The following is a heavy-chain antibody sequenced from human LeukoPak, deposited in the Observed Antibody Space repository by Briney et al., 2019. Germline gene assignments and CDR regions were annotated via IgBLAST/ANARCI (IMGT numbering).Heavy chain of an antibody. Sequence: SETLSLSCAVYGGSFSGYYWSWIRQPPGKGLEWIGEINHGGSTKYNPSLKSRVTISVDTSKNQFSLKLSSVTAADTAVYYCAGNSSDYWGQGTLVTVSS. J-gene: IGHJ4*02. CDR1: GGSFSGYY. D-gene: IGHD5-18*01. CDR3: AGNSSDY. CDR2: INHGGST. V-gene: IGHV4-34*01.